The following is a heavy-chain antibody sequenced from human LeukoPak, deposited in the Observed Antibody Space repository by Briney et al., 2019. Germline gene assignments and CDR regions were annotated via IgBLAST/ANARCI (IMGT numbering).Heavy chain of an antibody. Sequence: PGGSLRPSCAASGFTFSDYYMSWIRQAPGKGLEWVSYISSSGSTIYYADSVKGRFTISRDNAKNSLYLQMNSLRAEGTAVYYCVRDVEGQWLAFDYWGQGTLVTVSS. CDR1: GFTFSDYY. V-gene: IGHV3-11*01. J-gene: IGHJ4*02. CDR2: ISSSGSTI. D-gene: IGHD6-19*01. CDR3: VRDVEGQWLAFDY.